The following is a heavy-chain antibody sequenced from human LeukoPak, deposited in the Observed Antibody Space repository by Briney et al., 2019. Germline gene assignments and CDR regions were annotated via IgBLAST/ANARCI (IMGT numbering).Heavy chain of an antibody. V-gene: IGHV3-66*01. CDR2: IYSGGST. J-gene: IGHJ4*02. CDR1: GFSVSYND. Sequence: GGSLKLSCAASGFSVSYNDMSWIRQAPGKGLEWVSVIYSGGSTNYADSVKGRFTISRDNAKNSLYLQMNSLRDEDTAVYYCSRDPRTCDYWGQGTLVTVSS. CDR3: SRDPRTCDY.